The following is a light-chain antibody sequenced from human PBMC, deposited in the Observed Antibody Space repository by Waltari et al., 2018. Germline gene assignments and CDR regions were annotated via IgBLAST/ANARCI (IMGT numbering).Light chain of an antibody. J-gene: IGLJ6*01. CDR3: QTWDIGIHV. CDR1: TGHNTYA. Sequence: VVTQSPPASASLGASVTVTCSLDTGHNTYAIAWHQQHQGKAPRFLMRVNNDGTLWKGDGIPDRFSGSTSGAERYLTISNLQSEDEADYYCQTWDIGIHVFGSGTRLTVV. CDR2: VNNDGTL. V-gene: IGLV4-69*01.